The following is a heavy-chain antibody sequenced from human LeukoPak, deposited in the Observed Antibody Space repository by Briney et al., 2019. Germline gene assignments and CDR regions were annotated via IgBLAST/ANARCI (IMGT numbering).Heavy chain of an antibody. CDR2: INHSGST. CDR1: GGSFRGYY. CDR3: ARGGWLQLNAFDI. Sequence: SETLSLTCAVYGGSFRGYYWSWIRQPPGKGLEWIGEINHSGSTNYNPSLKSRVTISVDTSKNQFSLKLSSVTAADTAVYYCARGGWLQLNAFDIWGQGTMVTVSS. J-gene: IGHJ3*02. D-gene: IGHD5-24*01. V-gene: IGHV4-34*01.